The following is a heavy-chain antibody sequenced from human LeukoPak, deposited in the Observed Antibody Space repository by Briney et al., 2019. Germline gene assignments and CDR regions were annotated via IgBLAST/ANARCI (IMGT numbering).Heavy chain of an antibody. CDR2: IYYSGST. Sequence: SETLSLTCTVSGGSISSYYWSWIRQPPGKGLEWIGYIYYSGSTNYNPSLKSRVTISVDTSKNQFSLKLSSVTAADTAVYYCASWDYGSGSYWGQGTLVTVSS. V-gene: IGHV4-59*01. CDR1: GGSISSYY. J-gene: IGHJ4*02. CDR3: ASWDYGSGSY. D-gene: IGHD3-10*01.